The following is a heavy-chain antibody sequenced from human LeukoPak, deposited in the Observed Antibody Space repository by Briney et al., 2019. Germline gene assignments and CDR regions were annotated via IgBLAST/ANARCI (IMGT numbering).Heavy chain of an antibody. CDR1: GFTFSSYA. J-gene: IGHJ6*02. CDR2: VSGSGGST. CDR3: AREQEIAAAGTDYYYYYGMDV. V-gene: IGHV3-23*01. Sequence: RPGGSLRLSCAASGFTFSSYAMSWVREAPGEGLEWVSAVSGSGGSTYYADSVKGRFTISRDNSKNTLYLQMNSLRAEDTAVYYCAREQEIAAAGTDYYYYYGMDVWGQGTTVTVSS. D-gene: IGHD6-13*01.